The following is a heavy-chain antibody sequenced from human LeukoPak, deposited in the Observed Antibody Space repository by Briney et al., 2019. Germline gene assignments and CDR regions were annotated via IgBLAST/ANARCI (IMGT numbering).Heavy chain of an antibody. Sequence: ASVKVSCKASGYTFTSYGISWVRQAPGQGLEWMGWISAYNGNTNYAQKLQGRVTMTRDTSITTAYMELSRLRSDDTAVYYCARDGGSYGKYYFDYWGQGTLVTVSS. D-gene: IGHD1-26*01. CDR3: ARDGGSYGKYYFDY. CDR1: GYTFTSYG. J-gene: IGHJ4*02. V-gene: IGHV1-18*01. CDR2: ISAYNGNT.